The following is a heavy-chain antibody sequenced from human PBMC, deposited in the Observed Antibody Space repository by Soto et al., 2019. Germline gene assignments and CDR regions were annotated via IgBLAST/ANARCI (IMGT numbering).Heavy chain of an antibody. CDR2: FYYNGDT. J-gene: IGHJ5*02. D-gene: IGHD3-16*01. V-gene: IGHV4-39*07. CDR1: GAFIGNSSNC. CDR3: SRGRDPHKGGRT. Sequence: SLTCTVSGAFIGNSSNCWGWIRQPPGKGPEWIASFYYNGDTDYNPSLSNRVTISLDTSKSQFSLRLTSVTAADTAVYFCSRGRDPHKGGRTWGQGTLVTVSS.